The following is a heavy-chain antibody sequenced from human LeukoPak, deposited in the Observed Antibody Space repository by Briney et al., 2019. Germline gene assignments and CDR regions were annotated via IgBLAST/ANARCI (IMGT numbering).Heavy chain of an antibody. CDR3: AREPYYYGMDV. J-gene: IGHJ6*02. CDR1: GFTFSSYE. V-gene: IGHV3-48*03. Sequence: GGSLRLSCAASGFTFSSYEMNWVRQAPGKGLEWVSYISSSGSTIYYADSVKGRFTISRDNAKNSLYLQMNSLRAEDTAVYYSAREPYYYGMDVWGQGTTVTVSS. CDR2: ISSSGSTI.